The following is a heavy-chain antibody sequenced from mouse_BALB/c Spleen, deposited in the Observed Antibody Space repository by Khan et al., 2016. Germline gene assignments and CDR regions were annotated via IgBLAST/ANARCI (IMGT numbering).Heavy chain of an antibody. CDR3: ASLTGTIAY. CDR2: IRNKAGGYTT. J-gene: IGHJ3*01. D-gene: IGHD4-1*01. Sequence: EVELVESGGGLVQTGGSLRLSCATSGFTFTDYYMTWVRQPPGKALEWLGFIRNKAGGYTTEYSASVKGRFTISRDNSQSIRYLQMNTLRAEDSATDYCASLTGTIAYWGQGTLVTVSA. V-gene: IGHV7-3*02. CDR1: GFTFTDYY.